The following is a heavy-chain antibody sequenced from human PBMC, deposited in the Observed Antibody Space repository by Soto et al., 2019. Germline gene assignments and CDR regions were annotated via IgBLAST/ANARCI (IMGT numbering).Heavy chain of an antibody. V-gene: IGHV4-34*01. J-gene: IGHJ4*02. CDR2: INHSGST. Sequence: SEILSLTCAVYGGSFSGYYWSWIRQPPGKGLEWIGEINHSGSTNYNPSLKSRVTISVDTSKNQFSLKLSSVTAADTAVYYCARDRFDFWSGYPIYYFDYWGQGTLVTVSS. CDR1: GGSFSGYY. CDR3: ARDRFDFWSGYPIYYFDY. D-gene: IGHD3-3*01.